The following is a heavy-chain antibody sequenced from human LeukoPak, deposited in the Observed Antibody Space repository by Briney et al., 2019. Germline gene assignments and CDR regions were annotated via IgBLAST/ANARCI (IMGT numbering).Heavy chain of an antibody. V-gene: IGHV3-15*01. CDR1: GXTFSNAW. CDR2: IKSKTDYGTT. Sequence: PGGSLRLSCAASGXTFSNAWMSWVRQAPGKGLEWVGRIKSKTDYGTTDYAAPVKGRFTISRDDSKNTLYLQMNSLKTEDTAVYYCTTGPRGSDYWGQGTLVTVSS. D-gene: IGHD3-16*01. J-gene: IGHJ4*02. CDR3: TTGPRGSDY.